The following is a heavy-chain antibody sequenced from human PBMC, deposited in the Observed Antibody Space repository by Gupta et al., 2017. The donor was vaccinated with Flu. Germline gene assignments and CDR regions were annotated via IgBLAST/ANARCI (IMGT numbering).Heavy chain of an antibody. CDR2: ISGSGGST. J-gene: IGHJ3*02. V-gene: IGHV3-23*01. CDR1: GFTFSSYA. CDR3: AKDLSVVGAKLGANAFDI. D-gene: IGHD1-26*01. Sequence: EVQLLESGGGLVKPGGSLRLSCAASGFTFSSYAMSWVRQAPGKGLEWVSAISGSGGSTYYADSVKGRFTISRDKSKNTLYLQMNSLRAEDTAVYYCAKDLSVVGAKLGANAFDIWGQGTMVTVSS.